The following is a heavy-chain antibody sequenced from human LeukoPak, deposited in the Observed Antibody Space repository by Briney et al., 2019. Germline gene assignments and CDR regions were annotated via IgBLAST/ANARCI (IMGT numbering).Heavy chain of an antibody. V-gene: IGHV4-4*07. CDR1: GGSISNYY. CDR3: ARLGYCSGGSCRGRWFDR. D-gene: IGHD2-15*01. Sequence: SETLSLTCTVSGGSISNYYWSWIRQPAGKGLEWIGRIYSSGSTNYNPSLKSRVTMSVNTSKNHFSLKLSSVTAADTAVYYCARLGYCSGGSCRGRWFDRWGQGTLVTVSS. CDR2: IYSSGST. J-gene: IGHJ5*02.